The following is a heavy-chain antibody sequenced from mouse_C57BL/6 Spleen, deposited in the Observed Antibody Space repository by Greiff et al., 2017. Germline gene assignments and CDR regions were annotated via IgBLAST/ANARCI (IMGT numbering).Heavy chain of an antibody. CDR2: IYPGDGDT. J-gene: IGHJ4*01. Sequence: QVQLQQSGPELVKPGASVKISCKASGYAFSSSWLNWVKQRPGKGLEWIGRIYPGDGDTNYNGKFKGKATLTADKSSSTAYMQLSSLTSEDSAVYFCARKTLNYYDPYYYAMDYWGQGTSVTVSS. CDR3: ARKTLNYYDPYYYAMDY. D-gene: IGHD2-4*01. V-gene: IGHV1-82*01. CDR1: GYAFSSSW.